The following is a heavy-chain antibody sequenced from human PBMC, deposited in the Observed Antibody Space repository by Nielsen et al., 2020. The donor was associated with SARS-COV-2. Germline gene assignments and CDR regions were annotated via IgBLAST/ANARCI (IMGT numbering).Heavy chain of an antibody. Sequence: GESLKISCTASGFTFGDYAMSWFRQAPGKGLEWVGFIRSKAYGGTTEYAASVKGRFTISRDDSKSIAYLQMNSLKTEDTAVYYCTRDRGGLIVVVPAAINWGQGTLVTVSS. J-gene: IGHJ4*02. D-gene: IGHD2-2*02. CDR3: TRDRGGLIVVVPAAIN. CDR1: GFTFGDYA. V-gene: IGHV3-49*03. CDR2: IRSKAYGGTT.